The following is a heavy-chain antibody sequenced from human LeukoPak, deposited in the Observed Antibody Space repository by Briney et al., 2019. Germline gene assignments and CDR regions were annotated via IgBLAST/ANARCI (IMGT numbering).Heavy chain of an antibody. CDR1: VDSISNYY. CDR2: IYYSGDT. J-gene: IGHJ4*02. D-gene: IGHD1-26*01. V-gene: IGHV4-59*01. CDR3: ARIRFPTSGTYLDY. Sequence: PSETLSLTSTVPVDSISNYYWTCIRQPPGEGLEWVGYIYYSGDTNYNPCLKRRVTLSVDTSKSQFSLKLRSVTDADTATYYCARIRFPTSGTYLDYWDKGTLVTESS.